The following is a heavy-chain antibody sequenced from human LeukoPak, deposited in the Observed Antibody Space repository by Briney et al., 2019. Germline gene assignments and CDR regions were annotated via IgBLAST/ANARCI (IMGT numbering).Heavy chain of an antibody. J-gene: IGHJ4*02. CDR1: GITFSSYS. CDR3: ARDGVRGFTATTPFDY. V-gene: IGHV3-21*01. D-gene: IGHD4-17*01. CDR2: ISSSSNNI. Sequence: GGSLRLSCAASGITFSSYSMNWVRQAPGKGLEWVSSISSSSNNIYYADSVEGRFTISRDNAKNSLSLQMNSLRVEDTAVYYCARDGVRGFTATTPFDYWGPGTLVTVSP.